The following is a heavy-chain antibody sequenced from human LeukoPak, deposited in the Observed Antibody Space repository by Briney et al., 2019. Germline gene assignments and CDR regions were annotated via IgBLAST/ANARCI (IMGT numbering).Heavy chain of an antibody. J-gene: IGHJ4*02. V-gene: IGHV4-59*08. Sequence: PSETLSLTCTVSGGSISTYYWSWIRPPPGKGLEWIGYIYYSGSTNYNPFLKSRVTISVDTSKNQFSLKLTSVTAADTAVYNCAGGYGAIDYWGQGILVTVSS. D-gene: IGHD5-12*01. CDR1: GGSISTYY. CDR3: AGGYGAIDY. CDR2: IYYSGST.